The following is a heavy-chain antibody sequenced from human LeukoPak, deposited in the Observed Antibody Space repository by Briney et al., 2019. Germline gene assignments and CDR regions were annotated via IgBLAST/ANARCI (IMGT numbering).Heavy chain of an antibody. CDR2: IYYSGST. CDR1: GGSISSSSYY. J-gene: IGHJ4*02. Sequence: SETLSLTCTVSGGSISSSSYYWGWIRHPPGKWLEWLGSIYYSGSTCNNPSLKSRVTISVDTSKNQFPLKLSSVTAADTAVYYCARHGATNPIAAAQLDYWGQGTLVTVSS. V-gene: IGHV4-39*01. CDR3: ARHGATNPIAAAQLDY. D-gene: IGHD6-13*01.